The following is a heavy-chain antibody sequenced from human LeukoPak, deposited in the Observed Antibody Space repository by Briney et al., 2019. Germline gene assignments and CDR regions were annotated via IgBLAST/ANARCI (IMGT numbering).Heavy chain of an antibody. CDR3: ARGRGYDSSGQYYFDY. V-gene: IGHV1-8*01. Sequence: ASVKVSCKASGYTFTSYDINWVRQATGQGLEWMGWMNPNSSNTGYAQKFQGRVTMTRNTSISTAYMELSSLRSEDTAVYYCARGRGYDSSGQYYFDYWGQGTLVTVSS. J-gene: IGHJ4*02. CDR1: GYTFTSYD. CDR2: MNPNSSNT. D-gene: IGHD3-22*01.